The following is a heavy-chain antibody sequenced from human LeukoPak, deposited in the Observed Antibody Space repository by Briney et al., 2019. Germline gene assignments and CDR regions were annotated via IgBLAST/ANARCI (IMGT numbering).Heavy chain of an antibody. CDR2: ISWNSGSI. CDR1: GFTFDDYA. CDR3: AKAMTVVVVAAPLDY. Sequence: GGSLRLSCAASGFTFDDYAMHWVRQAPGKGLEWVSGISWNSGSIGYADSVMGRFTISRDNAKNSLYLQMNSLRAEDTALYYCAKAMTVVVVAAPLDYWGQGTLVTVSS. D-gene: IGHD2-15*01. V-gene: IGHV3-9*01. J-gene: IGHJ4*02.